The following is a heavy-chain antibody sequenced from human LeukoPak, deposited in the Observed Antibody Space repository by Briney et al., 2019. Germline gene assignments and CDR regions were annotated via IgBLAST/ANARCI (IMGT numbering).Heavy chain of an antibody. CDR1: GGSISSHY. CDR2: IYYSGST. Sequence: SETLSLTCAVSGGSISSHYWSWIRQPPGKGLEWIGSIYYSGSTNCNPSLKSRVTISVDTSKNQFSLKLSSVTAADTAVYYCARAYDFWSLPPGYWGQGTLVTVSS. D-gene: IGHD3-3*01. CDR3: ARAYDFWSLPPGY. V-gene: IGHV4-59*11. J-gene: IGHJ4*02.